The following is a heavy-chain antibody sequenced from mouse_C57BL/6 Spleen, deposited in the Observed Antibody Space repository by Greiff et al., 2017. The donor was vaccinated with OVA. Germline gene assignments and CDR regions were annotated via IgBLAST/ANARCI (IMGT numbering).Heavy chain of an antibody. J-gene: IGHJ4*01. Sequence: EVQLQQSGPVLVKPGASVKMSCKASGYTFTDYYMNWVKQSHGKSLEWIGVINPYNGGTSYNQKFKGKATLPVDKSSSTAYMELNSLTSEDSAVYYCARRGYYGSSYEGAMDYWGQGTSVTVSS. CDR2: INPYNGGT. D-gene: IGHD1-1*01. CDR3: ARRGYYGSSYEGAMDY. CDR1: GYTFTDYY. V-gene: IGHV1-19*01.